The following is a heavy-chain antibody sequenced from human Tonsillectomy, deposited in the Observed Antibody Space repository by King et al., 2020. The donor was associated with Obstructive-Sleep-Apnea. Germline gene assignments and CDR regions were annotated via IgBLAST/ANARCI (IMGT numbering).Heavy chain of an antibody. CDR2: ISYDGSNK. Sequence: VQLVESGGGVVQPGRSLRLSCAASGFTFSSYTMHWVRQAPGKGLEWVAVISYDGSNKYYADSVKGRFTISRDNSKNTLYLQMNSLRPEDTAVYYCARMWQQLAPDYWGQGTLVTVSS. J-gene: IGHJ4*02. D-gene: IGHD6-13*01. CDR1: GFTFSSYT. V-gene: IGHV3-30*04. CDR3: ARMWQQLAPDY.